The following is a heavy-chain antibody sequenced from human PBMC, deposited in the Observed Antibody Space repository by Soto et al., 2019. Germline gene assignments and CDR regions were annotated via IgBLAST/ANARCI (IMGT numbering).Heavy chain of an antibody. Sequence: GGSLRLSCAASGFTFSSYAMSWVRQAPGKGLEWVSAISGSGGSTYYADSVKGRFTISRDNSKNTLYLQMNSLRAEDTAVYYCAKYLELLGPLRYFDWSDAFDIWGQGTMVTVSS. CDR1: GFTFSSYA. D-gene: IGHD3-9*01. CDR3: AKYLELLGPLRYFDWSDAFDI. J-gene: IGHJ3*02. CDR2: ISGSGGST. V-gene: IGHV3-23*01.